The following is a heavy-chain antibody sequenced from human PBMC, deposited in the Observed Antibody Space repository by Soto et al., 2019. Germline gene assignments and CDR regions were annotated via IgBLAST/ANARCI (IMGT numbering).Heavy chain of an antibody. J-gene: IGHJ5*02. D-gene: IGHD5-12*01. CDR3: AKGGPTFLNWFGP. V-gene: IGHV3-23*01. CDR1: VCTFSSYA. Sequence: GGSLRLSCASSVCTFSSYAMNWVRQSPGKGLEWISVISNSGHSAYYADSVKGRFTISRDNSKNTLYLQIKSLRAEDTAAYYCAKGGPTFLNWFGPWDQGTVVTVSS. CDR2: ISNSGHSA.